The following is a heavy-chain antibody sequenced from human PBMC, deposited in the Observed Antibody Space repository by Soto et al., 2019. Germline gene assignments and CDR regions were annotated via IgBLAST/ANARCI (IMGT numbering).Heavy chain of an antibody. J-gene: IGHJ6*02. V-gene: IGHV4-30-4*01. CDR3: ARTNVVVPAAIRDYYYYGMDV. CDR2: IYYSGST. D-gene: IGHD2-2*02. CDR1: GGSISSGHYF. Sequence: SETLSLPCTASGGSISSGHYFWSWFSQPPGKVRAWIGYIYYSGSTYYNPSIKSRVTISVDTSKNQCSLKLSSGTAADTAVYYCARTNVVVPAAIRDYYYYGMDVWGQGTTVTVSS.